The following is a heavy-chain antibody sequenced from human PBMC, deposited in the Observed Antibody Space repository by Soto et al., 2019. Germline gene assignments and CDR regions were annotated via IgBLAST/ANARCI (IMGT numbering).Heavy chain of an antibody. J-gene: IGHJ4*02. V-gene: IGHV4-39*01. CDR3: ARHEPYSSSWYFDY. Sequence: SETLSLTCTVYGGSISSSSYYWGWIRQPPGKGLEWIGSIYYSGSTYYNPSLKSRVTISVDTSKNQFSLKLSSVTAADTAVYYCARHEPYSSSWYFDYWGQGTLVTVSS. CDR2: IYYSGST. CDR1: GGSISSSSYY. D-gene: IGHD6-13*01.